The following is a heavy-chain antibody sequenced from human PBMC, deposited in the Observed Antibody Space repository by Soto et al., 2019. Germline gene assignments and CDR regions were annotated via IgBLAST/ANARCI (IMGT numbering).Heavy chain of an antibody. Sequence: EVQLVESGGGLVQPGGSLRLSCAASGFTFSSYWVSWVRQAPGKGLAWVANIKQDGSEKYYVDSVKGRFTISRDNAKNSLYLQMNSLRAEDTAVYYCARLSRISKAGTDDYWGQGTLVTVSS. CDR1: GFTFSSYW. D-gene: IGHD1-1*01. J-gene: IGHJ4*02. V-gene: IGHV3-7*01. CDR3: ARLSRISKAGTDDY. CDR2: IKQDGSEK.